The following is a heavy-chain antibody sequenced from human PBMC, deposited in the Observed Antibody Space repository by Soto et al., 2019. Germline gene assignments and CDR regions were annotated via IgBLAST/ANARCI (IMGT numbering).Heavy chain of an antibody. CDR1: GPSISINNYY. CDR3: ARQNREHQHIEP. D-gene: IGHD1-26*01. Sequence: SETLSLTCTVSGPSISINNYYWGWIRQPPGKGLEWTGSIHYSGSTYYNPPLKSRVTMSVDTSKNQFSLKLRSVTAADTAVYYCARQNREHQHIEPWGQGTLVTVSS. CDR2: IHYSGST. J-gene: IGHJ5*02. V-gene: IGHV4-39*01.